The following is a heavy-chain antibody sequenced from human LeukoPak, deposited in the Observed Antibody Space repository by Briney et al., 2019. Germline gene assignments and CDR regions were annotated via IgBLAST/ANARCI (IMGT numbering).Heavy chain of an antibody. CDR2: ITYSSGYT. J-gene: IGHJ4*02. CDR3: ARVTTVAGPGGGYFDY. V-gene: IGHV3-23*01. Sequence: PGGSLRLSCAASGFTFSSYDMSWVRQAPGKGLEWVSGITYSSGYTYYADSVKGRFTISRDNSRNTLYLQMNSLRAEDTAVYYCARVTTVAGPGGGYFDYWGQGTLVTVSS. CDR1: GFTFSSYD. D-gene: IGHD6-19*01.